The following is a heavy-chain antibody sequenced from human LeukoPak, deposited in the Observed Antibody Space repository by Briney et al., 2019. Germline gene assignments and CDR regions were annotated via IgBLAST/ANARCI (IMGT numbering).Heavy chain of an antibody. J-gene: IGHJ4*02. CDR2: INHSGST. D-gene: IGHD3-10*01. V-gene: IGHV4-34*01. CDR3: ARFMVQSFDY. CDR1: GGSFSGYY. Sequence: SETLSLTCAVYGGSFSGYYWSWIRQPPGKGLEWIGEINHSGSTNYNPSLKSRATISVDTSKNQFSLKLSSVTAADTAVYYCARFMVQSFDYWGQGTLVTVSS.